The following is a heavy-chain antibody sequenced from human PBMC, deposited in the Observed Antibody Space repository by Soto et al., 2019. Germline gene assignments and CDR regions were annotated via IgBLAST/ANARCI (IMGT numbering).Heavy chain of an antibody. V-gene: IGHV1-18*01. D-gene: IGHD4-17*01. Sequence: QVQLVQSGAEVKKPGASVKVSCKASGYTFTSYGISWVRQAPGQGLEWMGWISAYNGNTNYAQKLQGRVTMTTDTSTSTAYMELRGLRSDDTAVYYCARDHAHSYYGDYPYYFDYWGQGTLVTVSS. CDR3: ARDHAHSYYGDYPYYFDY. CDR1: GYTFTSYG. J-gene: IGHJ4*02. CDR2: ISAYNGNT.